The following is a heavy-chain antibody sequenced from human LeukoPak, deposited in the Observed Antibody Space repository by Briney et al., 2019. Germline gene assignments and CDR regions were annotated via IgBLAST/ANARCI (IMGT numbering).Heavy chain of an antibody. J-gene: IGHJ3*02. CDR1: GYTLSNDG. D-gene: IGHD3-22*01. CDR3: ARGTNYYDSTGYLDAFDI. CDR2: ITPHNGEA. V-gene: IGHV1-18*01. Sequence: ASVKVSCKASGYTLSNDGIRWVRQAPGQGLEWMGSITPHNGEANYAQSLQGRAFMTTDISTNIAFMEIRSLRYDDTALYYCARGTNYYDSTGYLDAFDIWGQGTMVTVSS.